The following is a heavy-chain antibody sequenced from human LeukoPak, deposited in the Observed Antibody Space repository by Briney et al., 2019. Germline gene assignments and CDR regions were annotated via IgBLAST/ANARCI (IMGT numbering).Heavy chain of an antibody. Sequence: SETLSLTCTVFGGSISSSSHYWGWIRQPPGEGLEWIGSIYFSGSTYYSPSLKSRVTISVDPSTNQFSLKLRSVTAADTAVYYCARENYFDRSGYYPNWLDPWGQGTLVTVSS. J-gene: IGHJ5*02. V-gene: IGHV4-39*07. CDR1: GGSISSSSHY. CDR3: ARENYFDRSGYYPNWLDP. CDR2: IYFSGST. D-gene: IGHD3-22*01.